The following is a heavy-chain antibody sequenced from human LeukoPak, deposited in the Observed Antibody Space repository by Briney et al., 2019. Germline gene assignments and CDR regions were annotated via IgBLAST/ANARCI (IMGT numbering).Heavy chain of an antibody. J-gene: IGHJ6*03. CDR1: GGSISSYY. CDR3: ARTTEGGYTYDYFYYYYMDV. V-gene: IGHV4-59*01. Sequence: SETLSLTCTVSGGSISSYYWSWIRQPPGKGLEWIGYIYYSGSTNYNPSLKSRVTISVDTSKNQFSLKLSSVTAADTAVYYCARTTEGGYTYDYFYYYYMDVWGKGTTVTVSS. D-gene: IGHD5-18*01. CDR2: IYYSGST.